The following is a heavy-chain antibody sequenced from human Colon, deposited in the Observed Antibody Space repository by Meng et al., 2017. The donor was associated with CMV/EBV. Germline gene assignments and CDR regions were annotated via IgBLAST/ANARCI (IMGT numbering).Heavy chain of an antibody. CDR3: ARSREMASTKFDY. CDR2: INPISGFA. V-gene: IGHV1-2*06. J-gene: IGHJ4*02. CDR1: GCTFTAYY. D-gene: IGHD5-24*01. Sequence: KASGCTFTAYYIRWVRQAPGQGLEWMGRINPISGFASYAQKFQGRVTLTRDTSISTAYMELSRLTSDDTAVYYCARSREMASTKFDYWGQGNLVTVSS.